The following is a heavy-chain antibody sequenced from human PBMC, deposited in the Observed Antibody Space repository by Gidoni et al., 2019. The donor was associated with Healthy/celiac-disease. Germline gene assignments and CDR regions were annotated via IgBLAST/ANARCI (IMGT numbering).Heavy chain of an antibody. V-gene: IGHV3-21*06. CDR2: ISSRSSYR. CDR3: ARGPDIVVVPAAIPYGMDV. CDR1: GFSFRSYI. J-gene: IGHJ6*02. Sequence: EVQLVESGGGLVKPGGYLRLSCAASGFSFRSYILNWVRQPPGKGLAWVSSISSRSSYRYYADSVKGRFTISRDNAKNSLYLQMNSLRAEDTAVYYCARGPDIVVVPAAIPYGMDVWGQGTTVTVSS. D-gene: IGHD2-2*02.